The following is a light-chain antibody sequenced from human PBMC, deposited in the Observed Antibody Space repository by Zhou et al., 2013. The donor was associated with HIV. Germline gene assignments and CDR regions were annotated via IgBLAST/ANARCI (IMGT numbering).Light chain of an antibody. J-gene: IGKJ1*01. Sequence: AIRMTQSPSSLSASTGDRVTITCRASQGISSYLAWYQQKPGKAPKLLIYAASTLQSGVPSRFSGSGSGTDFTLTISGLQPDDFATYYCQQYSAYPRTFGQGTKVE. CDR2: AAS. V-gene: IGKV1-8*01. CDR3: QQYSAYPRT. CDR1: QGISSY.